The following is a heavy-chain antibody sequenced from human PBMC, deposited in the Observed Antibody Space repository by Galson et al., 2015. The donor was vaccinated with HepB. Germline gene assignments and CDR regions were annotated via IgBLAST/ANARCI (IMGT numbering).Heavy chain of an antibody. J-gene: IGHJ6*02. CDR3: ARERSGSYYKRNYYGMDV. D-gene: IGHD3-10*01. V-gene: IGHV1-2*04. CDR2: INPNSGGT. Sequence: SVKVSCKASGYTFTGYYMHWVRQAPGQGLEWMGWINPNSGGTNYAQKFQGWVTMTRDTSISTAYMELSRLRSDDTAVYYCARERSGSYYKRNYYGMDVWGQGTTVTVSS. CDR1: GYTFTGYY.